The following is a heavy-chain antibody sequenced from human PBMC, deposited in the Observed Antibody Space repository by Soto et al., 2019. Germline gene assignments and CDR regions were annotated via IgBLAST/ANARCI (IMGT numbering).Heavy chain of an antibody. V-gene: IGHV1-69*01. J-gene: IGHJ6*02. CDR2: SIPIFGTA. Sequence: QVQLVQSGAEVKKPGSSVKVSCKASGGTFSSYAISWVRQAPGQGLEWMGGSIPIFGTANYAQKFQGRVTITADESTSTAYMELSSLRSEDTAVYYCARTSDVDTAMVPYYGMDVWGQGTTVTVSS. CDR3: ARTSDVDTAMVPYYGMDV. D-gene: IGHD5-18*01. CDR1: GGTFSSYA.